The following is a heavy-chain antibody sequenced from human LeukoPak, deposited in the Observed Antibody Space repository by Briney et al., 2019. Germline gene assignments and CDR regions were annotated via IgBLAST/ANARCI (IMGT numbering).Heavy chain of an antibody. CDR3: AKELPREVTPDY. Sequence: GGSLRLSCVASEFTFFSYGMRWVRQAPGKGLVWVSRIFTDGSTTNYADSVKGRFTISRDNAKNTLYLQMKSLRVEDTAVYYCAKELPREVTPDYWGQGTLVTVSP. CDR1: EFTFFSYG. J-gene: IGHJ4*01. V-gene: IGHV3-74*01. D-gene: IGHD2-21*02. CDR2: IFTDGSTT.